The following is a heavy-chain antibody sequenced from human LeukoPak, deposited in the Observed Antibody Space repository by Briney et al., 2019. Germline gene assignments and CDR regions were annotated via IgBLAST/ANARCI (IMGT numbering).Heavy chain of an antibody. J-gene: IGHJ4*02. CDR3: SRGGWVEATTPSYI. D-gene: IGHD1-26*01. Sequence: SETLSLTCTVSGGSISSYYWSWIRQPPGKGLEWIGYIYYSGSTNYNPSLKSRVTISVDTSKNQFSLKLSSVTAADTAVYYCSRGGWVEATTPSYIGGQGTLVTVSS. CDR2: IYYSGST. CDR1: GGSISSYY. V-gene: IGHV4-59*12.